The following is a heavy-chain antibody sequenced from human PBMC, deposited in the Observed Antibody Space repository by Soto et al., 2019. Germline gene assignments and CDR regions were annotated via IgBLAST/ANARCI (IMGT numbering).Heavy chain of an antibody. V-gene: IGHV2-70*11. CDR2: IDWDDDK. CDR1: GFSLSTSGMC. J-gene: IGHJ5*02. Sequence: ESGPTLVNPTQTLTLTCTFSGFSLSTSGMCVSWIRQPPGKALEWLARIDWDDDKYYSTSLKTRLTISKDTSKNQVVLTMTNMDPVDTATYYCARTPRYCSGGSCYSVSWFDPWGQGTLVTVSS. CDR3: ARTPRYCSGGSCYSVSWFDP. D-gene: IGHD2-15*01.